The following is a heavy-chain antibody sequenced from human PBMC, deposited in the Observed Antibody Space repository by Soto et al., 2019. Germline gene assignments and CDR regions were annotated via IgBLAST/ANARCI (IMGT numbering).Heavy chain of an antibody. CDR2: IYTSGNT. Sequence: QVQLQGSDPRLLKPSETLSLTCTVSGASVTSYYWSWIRQPAGKGLDWIGRIYTSGNTDYNPSIKSRVTLSLETSQNQVSLKLSSVTAADTAIYYCARDGVGPHGMDVWGQGTTVTVSS. V-gene: IGHV4-4*07. CDR1: GASVTSYY. D-gene: IGHD2-8*01. J-gene: IGHJ6*02. CDR3: ARDGVGPHGMDV.